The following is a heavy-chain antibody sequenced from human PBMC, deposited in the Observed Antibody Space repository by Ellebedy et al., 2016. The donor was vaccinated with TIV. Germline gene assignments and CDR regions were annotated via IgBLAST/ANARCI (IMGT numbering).Heavy chain of an antibody. Sequence: MPSETLSLTCGVSGGPFRGYYWSWIRQSPGKGLEWIGDIIHSGESNYNPSLKSRVTLSVETSKNQISLSLSSMTAADTAVYYCAKGIGMDVWGPGTTVIVS. V-gene: IGHV4-34*12. CDR2: IIHSGES. J-gene: IGHJ6*02. CDR3: AKGIGMDV. D-gene: IGHD2-21*01. CDR1: GGPFRGYY.